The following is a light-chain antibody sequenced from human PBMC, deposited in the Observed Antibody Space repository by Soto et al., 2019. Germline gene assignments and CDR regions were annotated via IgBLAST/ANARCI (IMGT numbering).Light chain of an antibody. CDR3: QQSLSTPLT. Sequence: DIQMTQSPSSLSASVGDRVTITCRASQSISGYLNWYQQKPGKAPKVLISGASTLHNGVPSRFSGRGSGTDFTLTISSLQPEDVATYYCQQSLSTPLTFGGGTKVDI. V-gene: IGKV1-39*01. CDR1: QSISGY. J-gene: IGKJ4*01. CDR2: GAS.